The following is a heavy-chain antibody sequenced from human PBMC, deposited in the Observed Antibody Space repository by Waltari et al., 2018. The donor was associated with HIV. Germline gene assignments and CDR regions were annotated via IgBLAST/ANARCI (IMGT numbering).Heavy chain of an antibody. D-gene: IGHD3-22*01. CDR3: ARVPDRSGYQRYAMDV. V-gene: IGHV1-69*01. Sequence: VQLVQSGAEGKKPGPSGTVSCTDSAGTGGCAEISWVRQAPGQGLEWMGAIIPLFGEANYAQKFQGRLKITADESTSTAYMELSSLRSEDTAVYYCARVPDRSGYQRYAMDVWGQGTTVTVS. CDR2: IIPLFGEA. CDR1: AGTGGCAE. J-gene: IGHJ6*02.